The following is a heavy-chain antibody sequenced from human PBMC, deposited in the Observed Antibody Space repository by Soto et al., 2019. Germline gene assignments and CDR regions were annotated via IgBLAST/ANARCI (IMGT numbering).Heavy chain of an antibody. J-gene: IGHJ4*02. Sequence: TLSLTCTVSGDSISSGDSYWSWMRQPPGKGLEWIGFIYHSGSTYYNPSLKSRVTISVDTSKNQFSLNLSSVTAADTAVYYCARDNPADRGNFDYWGQGTLVTVSS. CDR1: GDSISSGDSY. D-gene: IGHD3-10*01. CDR3: ARDNPADRGNFDY. V-gene: IGHV4-30-4*01. CDR2: IYHSGST.